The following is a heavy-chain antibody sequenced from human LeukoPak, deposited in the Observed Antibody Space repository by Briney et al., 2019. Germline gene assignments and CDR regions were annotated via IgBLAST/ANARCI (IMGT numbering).Heavy chain of an antibody. CDR2: IRRDGNEK. D-gene: IGHD3-22*01. CDR1: GSTFSNYW. Sequence: PGGSLRLSCAASGSTFSNYWMTWVRQAPGKGLEWVANIRRDGNEKHYVESMEGRFIITRDNAKNSLYLEMDSLRVEDTAVYFCARHRDSDISGSSAGLDYWGQGTLVTVSS. CDR3: ARHRDSDISGSSAGLDY. J-gene: IGHJ4*02. V-gene: IGHV3-7*01.